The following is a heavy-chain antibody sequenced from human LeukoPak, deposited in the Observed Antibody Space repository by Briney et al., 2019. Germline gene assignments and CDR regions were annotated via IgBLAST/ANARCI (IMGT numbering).Heavy chain of an antibody. V-gene: IGHV3-66*01. CDR2: IYSGGST. CDR3: ARVGYTGTWYSSPPFDY. D-gene: IGHD6-13*01. J-gene: IGHJ4*02. CDR1: GFTVSSNY. Sequence: GGSLRLSCAVSGFTVSSNYMSWVRQPPGKGLEWVSIIYSGGSTYYADSVKGRFTISRDNSRNTLYLQMNSLRAEDTAVYYCARVGYTGTWYSSPPFDYWGQGTLVTVSS.